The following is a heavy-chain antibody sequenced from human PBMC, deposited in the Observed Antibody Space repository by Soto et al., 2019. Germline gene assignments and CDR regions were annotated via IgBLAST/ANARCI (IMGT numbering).Heavy chain of an antibody. V-gene: IGHV1-46*01. D-gene: IGHD5-18*01. CDR1: AYTFTSYY. J-gene: IGHJ4*02. CDR2: INPSSGSK. CDR3: ARESLSDTSMFRGYYFDY. Sequence: QVQLVQSGAEVKKPGASVKVSCKASAYTFTSYYMHWVRQAPGQGLEWMGVINPSSGSKSYTQKFQGRVTMTRDTSTSTIYMELSSLRYEDTAVYYCARESLSDTSMFRGYYFDYWGQRTLVTVSS.